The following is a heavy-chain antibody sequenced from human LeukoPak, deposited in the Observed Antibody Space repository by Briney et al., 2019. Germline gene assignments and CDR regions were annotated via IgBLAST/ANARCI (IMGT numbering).Heavy chain of an antibody. V-gene: IGHV4-30-4*01. CDR2: IYYSGST. J-gene: IGHJ4*02. CDR3: ARDDFDHFFDY. D-gene: IGHD3-9*01. CDR1: GGSLSSGDYY. Sequence: SQTLSLTCTVSGGSLSSGDYYWSSIRQPPGTGLEWLGYIYYSGSTYYNPSLKSRVTISVDTSKNQFSLKLSSVTAANTAVYYCARDDFDHFFDYWGQGTLVTVPS.